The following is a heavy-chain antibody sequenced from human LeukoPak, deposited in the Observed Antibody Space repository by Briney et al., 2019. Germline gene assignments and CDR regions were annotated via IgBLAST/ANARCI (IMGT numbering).Heavy chain of an antibody. CDR2: ISGSGGRT. CDR3: AKGYYASGSYGWFDT. J-gene: IGHJ5*02. D-gene: IGHD3-10*01. V-gene: IGHV3-23*01. CDR1: GFTFSNHA. Sequence: AGGPLRLSCAASGFTFSNHAMSWVRQTPGKGLEWVSTISGSGGRTFYGDSVKGRFSISRDISKNTLYLQMNSLRAEDTAVYYCAKGYYASGSYGWFDTWGQGTLVTVSS.